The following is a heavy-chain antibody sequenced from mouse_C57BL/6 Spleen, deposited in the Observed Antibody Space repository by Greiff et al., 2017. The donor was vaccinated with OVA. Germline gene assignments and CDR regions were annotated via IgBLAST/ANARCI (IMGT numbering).Heavy chain of an antibody. J-gene: IGHJ2*01. CDR3: ARYEDYDQELFDY. V-gene: IGHV7-3*01. D-gene: IGHD2-4*01. CDR2: IRNKANGYTT. CDR1: GFTFTDYY. Sequence: EVKVEESGGGLVQPGGSLSLSCAASGFTFTDYYMSWVRQPPGKALEWLGFIRNKANGYTTEYSASVKGRFTISRDNSQSILYLQMNALRAEDSATYDCARYEDYDQELFDYWGQGTTLTVSS.